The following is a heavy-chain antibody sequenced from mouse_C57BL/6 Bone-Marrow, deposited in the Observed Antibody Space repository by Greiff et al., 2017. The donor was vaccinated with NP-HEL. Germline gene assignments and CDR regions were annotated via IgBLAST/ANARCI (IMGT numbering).Heavy chain of an antibody. CDR3: ARDGSLYYYAMDY. D-gene: IGHD6-5*01. J-gene: IGHJ4*01. CDR1: GYTFTSYW. CDR2: IDPSASYT. Sequence: QVQLQQPGAELVMPGASVKLSCKASGYTFTSYWMHWVKQRPGQGLEWIGEIDPSASYTNYNQKFKGKSTLTVDKSSSTAYMQLSSLTSEDSAVYYCARDGSLYYYAMDYWGQGTSVTVSS. V-gene: IGHV1-69*01.